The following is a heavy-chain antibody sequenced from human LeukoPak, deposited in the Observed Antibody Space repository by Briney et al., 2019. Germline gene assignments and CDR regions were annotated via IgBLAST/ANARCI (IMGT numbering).Heavy chain of an antibody. CDR3: AKDQYYDFWSGYSNWFDP. Sequence: PGGSLRLSCAASGFTFSGYAMSWVRQAPGKGLEWVSYISSSGGSTHYADSAKGRFTISRDNSKNTLYLQMNSLRAEDTAVYYCAKDQYYDFWSGYSNWFDPWGQGTLVTVSS. CDR1: GFTFSGYA. J-gene: IGHJ5*02. CDR2: ISSSGGST. D-gene: IGHD3-3*01. V-gene: IGHV3-23*01.